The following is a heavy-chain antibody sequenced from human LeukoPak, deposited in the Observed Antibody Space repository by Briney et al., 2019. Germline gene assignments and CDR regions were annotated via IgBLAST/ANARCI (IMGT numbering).Heavy chain of an antibody. CDR2: IYYSGST. Sequence: SETLSLTCTVSGGSISSSTYCWGWIRRPPGKGLEWIGSIYYSGSTYYNPSLKSRVTISVDMSKNQFSLRLSSVTAADTAVYYCARDQYQLLFGNYYGMDVWGQGTTVTVSS. CDR1: GGSISSSTYC. V-gene: IGHV4-39*07. CDR3: ARDQYQLLFGNYYGMDV. D-gene: IGHD3-10*01. J-gene: IGHJ6*02.